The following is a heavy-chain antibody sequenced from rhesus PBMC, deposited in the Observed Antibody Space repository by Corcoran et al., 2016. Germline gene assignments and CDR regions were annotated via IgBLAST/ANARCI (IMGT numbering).Heavy chain of an antibody. CDR1: GGSFTSSY. Sequence: QVQLQESCPGLVKPSVTLTVNCAGSGGSFTSSYWLWSRKAPGNGLECIGYIHGSGMRPFYNPSLESRVTLSIDTSKNQFSLRVTSMTAADTAVYYCAHDHWGSVDYWGQGVLVTVSS. V-gene: IGHV4-169*02. CDR2: IHGSGMRP. CDR3: AHDHWGSVDY. J-gene: IGHJ4*01. D-gene: IGHD7-45*01.